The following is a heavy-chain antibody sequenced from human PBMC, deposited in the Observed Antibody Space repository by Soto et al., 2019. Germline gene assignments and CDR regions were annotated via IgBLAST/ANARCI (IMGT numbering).Heavy chain of an antibody. V-gene: IGHV3-73*01. CDR1: GFTFSGSA. CDR3: TRNPNLPYDFWSGPPGDYMDV. J-gene: IGHJ6*03. Sequence: GGSLRLSCAASGFTFSGSAMHWVRQASGKGLEWVGRIRSKANSYATAYAASVKGRFTISRDDSKNTAYLQMNSLKTEDTAVYYCTRNPNLPYDFWSGPPGDYMDVWGKGTTVTVSS. CDR2: IRSKANSYAT. D-gene: IGHD3-3*01.